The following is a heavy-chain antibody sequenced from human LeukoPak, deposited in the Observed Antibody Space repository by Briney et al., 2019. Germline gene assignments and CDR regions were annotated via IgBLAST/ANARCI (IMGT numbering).Heavy chain of an antibody. CDR3: ARLVTIDH. J-gene: IGHJ5*02. CDR1: GFTFSVYS. Sequence: GGSLRLSCAASGFTFSVYSMTWARQAPGKGLEWVSTITGRSDYIVYADSVKGRFTISRDNAKNSVFLQMNGLRAEDTAVYYCARLVTIDHWGQGTLVTVSS. V-gene: IGHV3-21*01. D-gene: IGHD3-3*01. CDR2: ITGRSDYI.